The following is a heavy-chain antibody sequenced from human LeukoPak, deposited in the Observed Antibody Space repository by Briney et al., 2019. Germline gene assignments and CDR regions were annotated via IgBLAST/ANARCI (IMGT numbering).Heavy chain of an antibody. CDR2: INHSGST. CDR3: GRGRGGFTMVRGVMGPFAFDI. D-gene: IGHD3-10*01. Sequence: SETLSLTCAVYGGSFSGYYWSSIRQPPGKGLEWVGEINHSGSTNYNPSLKSRVTISVDTSKNQFSLKLSSVTAADTAVYYCGRGRGGFTMVRGVMGPFAFDIWGQGTMVTVSS. CDR1: GGSFSGYY. V-gene: IGHV4-34*01. J-gene: IGHJ3*02.